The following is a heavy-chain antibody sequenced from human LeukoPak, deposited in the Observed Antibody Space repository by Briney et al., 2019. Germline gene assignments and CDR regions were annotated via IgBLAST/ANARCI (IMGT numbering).Heavy chain of an antibody. CDR2: ISSSSSTI. D-gene: IGHD6-19*01. CDR3: ARVGDSSGWQYYLDY. V-gene: IGHV3-48*01. CDR1: GFTFSSYS. J-gene: IGHJ4*02. Sequence: PGGSLRLSCAASGFTFSSYSMNWVRQAPGKGLEWVSYISSSSSTIYYADSVKGRFTISRDNAKNSLYLQMNSLRAEDTAVYYCARVGDSSGWQYYLDYWGQGTLVTVSP.